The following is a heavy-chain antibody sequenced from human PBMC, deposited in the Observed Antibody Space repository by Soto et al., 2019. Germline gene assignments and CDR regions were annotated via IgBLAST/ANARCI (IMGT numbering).Heavy chain of an antibody. V-gene: IGHV4-30-4*08. D-gene: IGHD3-22*01. J-gene: IGHJ4*02. CDR2: IHYSVST. Sequence: SETLSLTCTVSGGSISSGDSYCSWFRHPPAKGLECIGYIHYSVSTYYNPSLKSRATISLDTSKNHFSLSLNSVAAEDTALYYCAGVTTIEVFDCWGQGTQVTVSS. CDR1: GGSISSGDSY. CDR3: AGVTTIEVFDC.